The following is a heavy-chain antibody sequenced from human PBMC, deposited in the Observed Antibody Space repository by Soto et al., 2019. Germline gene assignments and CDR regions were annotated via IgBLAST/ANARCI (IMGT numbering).Heavy chain of an antibody. D-gene: IGHD3-10*01. CDR3: ARETTAADPYYFFYGLDV. J-gene: IGHJ6*02. V-gene: IGHV1-46*04. CDR1: GYTFTSYS. Sequence: QVHLVQSGTEVKKPGASVTVSCRASGYTFTSYSLHWVRQAPGKGLEWMGLINPRGGRTTYAQKLQGRITITRDTSTSTVYMEVNSLRPEDTAVYYCARETTAADPYYFFYGLDVWGQGTRVNVSS. CDR2: INPRGGRT.